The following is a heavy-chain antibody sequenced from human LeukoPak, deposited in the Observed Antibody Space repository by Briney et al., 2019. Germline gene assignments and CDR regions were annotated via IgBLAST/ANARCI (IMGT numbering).Heavy chain of an antibody. V-gene: IGHV3-33*01. CDR1: GFTFSNYG. D-gene: IGHD4-17*01. CDR3: ARDLDGDYDYYYYGMDV. J-gene: IGHJ6*02. Sequence: PGRSLRLSCAASGFTFSNYGMHWVRQAPGKGLEWVAVIWYDGSNKYYADSVKGRFTISRDNSKNTLYLQMNSLRAEDTAVYYCARDLDGDYDYYYYGMDVWGQGTTVTVSS. CDR2: IWYDGSNK.